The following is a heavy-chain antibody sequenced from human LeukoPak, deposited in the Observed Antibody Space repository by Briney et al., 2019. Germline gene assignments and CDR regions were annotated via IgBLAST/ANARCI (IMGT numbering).Heavy chain of an antibody. CDR3: ARRRVIAAAGRRTRNYYYMDV. V-gene: IGHV4-39*07. D-gene: IGHD6-13*01. J-gene: IGHJ6*03. CDR2: IYHSGST. Sequence: SETLSLTCTVSGGSISSSSYYWGWIRQPPGKGLEWIGSIYHSGSTYYNPSLKSRVTISVDTSKNQFSLKLSSVTAADTAVYYCARRRVIAAAGRRTRNYYYMDVWGKGTTVTISS. CDR1: GGSISSSSYY.